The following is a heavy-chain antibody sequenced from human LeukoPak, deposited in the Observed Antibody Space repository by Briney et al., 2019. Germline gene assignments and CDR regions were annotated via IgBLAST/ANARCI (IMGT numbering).Heavy chain of an antibody. D-gene: IGHD4-17*01. CDR1: GFTFSSYS. CDR3: ARMTTVTHY. J-gene: IGHJ4*02. V-gene: IGHV3-48*04. CDR2: ISSNAASI. Sequence: GGSLRLSCAASGFTFSSYSMQWVRQAPGKGLEWVSYISSNAASIYYADSVQGRFTISRDNAKNSLYLQMNSLRAEDTAVYYCARMTTVTHYWGQGTLVTVSS.